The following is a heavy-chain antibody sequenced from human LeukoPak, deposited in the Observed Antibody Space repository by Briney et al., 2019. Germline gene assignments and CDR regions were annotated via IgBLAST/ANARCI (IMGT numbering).Heavy chain of an antibody. D-gene: IGHD3-16*02. J-gene: IGHJ4*02. Sequence: GALRLSCAASGFTFSSYAMSWVRQAPGKGLEWVSAISGSGGSTYYADSVKGRFTISRDNSKNTLYLQMNSLRAEDTAVYYCAKEGNAMITFGGVIAYYFDYWGQGTLVTVSS. CDR1: GFTFSSYA. V-gene: IGHV3-23*01. CDR2: ISGSGGST. CDR3: AKEGNAMITFGGVIAYYFDY.